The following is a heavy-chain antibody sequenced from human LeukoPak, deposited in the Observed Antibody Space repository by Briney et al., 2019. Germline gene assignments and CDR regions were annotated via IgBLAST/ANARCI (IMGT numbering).Heavy chain of an antibody. Sequence: PSETLSLTCTVSGYSISSGYYWGWIRQPPGKGLEWIGSIYHSGSTYYNPSLKSRVTISVDTSKNQFSLKLSSVTAADTAVYYCARQGRYYGSGSYYNNRYLDPPDYYYYYMDVWGKGTTVTISS. V-gene: IGHV4-38-2*02. CDR3: ARQGRYYGSGSYYNNRYLDPPDYYYYYMDV. CDR2: IYHSGST. D-gene: IGHD3-10*01. CDR1: GYSISSGYY. J-gene: IGHJ6*03.